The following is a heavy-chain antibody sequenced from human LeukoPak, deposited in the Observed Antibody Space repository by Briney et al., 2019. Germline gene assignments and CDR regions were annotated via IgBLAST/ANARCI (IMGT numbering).Heavy chain of an antibody. CDR3: ARDGGYWYFDL. V-gene: IGHV3-23*01. CDR2: ISDSGGST. J-gene: IGHJ2*01. Sequence: PGGSLRLSCAASGFTFRNYAMSWVRQAPGRGLEWASVISDSGGSTYYADSVKGRFTISRDNSKNTLYLQMNSLRAEDTAVYYCARDGGYWYFDLWGRGTLVTVSS. D-gene: IGHD2-15*01. CDR1: GFTFRNYA.